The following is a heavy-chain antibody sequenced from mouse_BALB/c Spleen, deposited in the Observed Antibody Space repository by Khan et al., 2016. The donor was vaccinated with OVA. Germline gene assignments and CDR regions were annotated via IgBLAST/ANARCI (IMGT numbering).Heavy chain of an antibody. CDR1: GYSFTSDYA. J-gene: IGHJ4*01. D-gene: IGHD2-3*01. Sequence: EVQLKQSGPGLVKPSQSLSLTCTVTGYSFTSDYARYLIRHFPGNKLEWMGYISSSGTTNYNPALKSRTSITRDTSNNQFFLQLNSLTTEDTDTYVCARDGSRYNYAVEYWGKRTSVTVSS. CDR2: ISSSGTT. CDR3: ARDGSRYNYAVEY. V-gene: IGHV3-2*02.